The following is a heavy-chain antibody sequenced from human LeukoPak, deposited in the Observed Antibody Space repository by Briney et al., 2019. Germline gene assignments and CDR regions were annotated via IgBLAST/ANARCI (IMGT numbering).Heavy chain of an antibody. D-gene: IGHD4-23*01. Sequence: GGSLGLSCAVSGFTFSSYAMSWVRQAPGKGLEWVSAISGSGGSTYYADSVKGRFTISRDNSKNTLYLQTNSLRAEDTAVYYCAKVPPYGGNSPFDYWGQGTLVTVSS. J-gene: IGHJ4*02. CDR1: GFTFSSYA. CDR2: ISGSGGST. V-gene: IGHV3-23*01. CDR3: AKVPPYGGNSPFDY.